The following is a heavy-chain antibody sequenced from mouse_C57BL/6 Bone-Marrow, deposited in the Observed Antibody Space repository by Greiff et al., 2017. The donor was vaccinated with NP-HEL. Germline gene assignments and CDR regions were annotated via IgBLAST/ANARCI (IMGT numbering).Heavy chain of an antibody. CDR2: ISNGGGST. D-gene: IGHD2-2*01. CDR1: GFTFSDYY. J-gene: IGHJ4*01. Sequence: DVMLVESGGGLVQPGGSLKLSCAASGFTFSDYYMYWVRQTPEKRLEWVAYISNGGGSTYYPDTVKGRFTISRDNAKNTLYLQMSRLKSEDTAMYYCARYGYDGTPYAMDYWGQGTSVTVSS. V-gene: IGHV5-12*01. CDR3: ARYGYDGTPYAMDY.